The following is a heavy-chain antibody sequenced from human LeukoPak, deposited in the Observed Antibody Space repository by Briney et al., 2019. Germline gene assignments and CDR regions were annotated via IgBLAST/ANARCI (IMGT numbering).Heavy chain of an antibody. CDR1: GGSISSYY. D-gene: IGHD3-10*01. Sequence: SETLSLTCTVSGGSISSYYWSWIRQPPGKGLEWIGYIYYSGSTNYNPSLKSRVTISVDTSKNQFSLKLSSVTAADTAVYYCAREGPGSGSYYNEYYFDYWGQGTLVTVSS. J-gene: IGHJ4*02. CDR3: AREGPGSGSYYNEYYFDY. V-gene: IGHV4-59*01. CDR2: IYYSGST.